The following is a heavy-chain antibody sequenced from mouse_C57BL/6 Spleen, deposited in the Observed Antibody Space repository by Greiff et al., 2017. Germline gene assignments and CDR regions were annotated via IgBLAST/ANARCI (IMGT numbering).Heavy chain of an antibody. CDR1: GYTFTDYY. J-gene: IGHJ2*01. V-gene: IGHV1-76*01. D-gene: IGHD1-1*01. Sequence: QVQLKESGAELVRPGASVKLSCKASGYTFTDYYINWVKQRPGQGLEWIARIYPGSGNTYYNEKFKGKATLTAEKSSSTAYMQLSSLTSEDSAVYFCAVYGSSYYFDYWGQGTTLTVSS. CDR3: AVYGSSYYFDY. CDR2: IYPGSGNT.